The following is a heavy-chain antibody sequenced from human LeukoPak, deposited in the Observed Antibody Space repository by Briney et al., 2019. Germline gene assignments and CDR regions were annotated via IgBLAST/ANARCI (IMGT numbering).Heavy chain of an antibody. Sequence: SETLSLTCTVSGGSISSYYWSWIRQPPGKGLEWIGYIYYSGSTNYNPSLKSRVTISVDTSKNQFSLKLSSVTAADTAVYYCARDGVSSSYNWFDPWGQGTLVTVSS. CDR2: IYYSGST. CDR3: ARDGVSSSYNWFDP. D-gene: IGHD6-13*01. CDR1: GGSISSYY. V-gene: IGHV4-59*01. J-gene: IGHJ5*02.